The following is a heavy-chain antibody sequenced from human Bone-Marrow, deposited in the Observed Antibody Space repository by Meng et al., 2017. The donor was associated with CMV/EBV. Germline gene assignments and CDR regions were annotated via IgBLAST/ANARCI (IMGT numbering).Heavy chain of an antibody. D-gene: IGHD1-26*01. J-gene: IGHJ4*02. CDR3: ARDGWGGGSPTIDY. CDR2: IYHSGST. CDR1: GYSISSGYY. Sequence: SETLSLTCTVSGYSISSGYYWGWIRQPPGKGLEWIGSIYHSGSTYYNPSLKSRVTISVDTSKNQFSLKLSSVTAADTAVYYCARDGWGGGSPTIDYRGQGTLVTVSS. V-gene: IGHV4-38-2*02.